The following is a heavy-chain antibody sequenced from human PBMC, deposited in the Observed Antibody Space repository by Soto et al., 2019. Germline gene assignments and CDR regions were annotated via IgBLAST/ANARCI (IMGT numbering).Heavy chain of an antibody. CDR1: GGSVSSGSYY. CDR2: IYYSGST. D-gene: IGHD3-22*01. CDR3: ARAQNYYDSSGYYYYYYGMDV. J-gene: IGHJ6*02. Sequence: QVQLQESGPGLVKPSETLSLTCTVSGGSVSSGSYYWRWIRQPPGKGLEWIGYIYYSGSTNYNPSLKSRVTIAVDTSKNQFSLKLSSVTAADTAVYYCARAQNYYDSSGYYYYYYGMDVWGQGTTVTVSS. V-gene: IGHV4-61*01.